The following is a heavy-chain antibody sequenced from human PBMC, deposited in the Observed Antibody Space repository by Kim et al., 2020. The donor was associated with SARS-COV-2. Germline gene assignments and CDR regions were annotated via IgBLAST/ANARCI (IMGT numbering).Heavy chain of an antibody. CDR1: GFTFSNYA. Sequence: GGSLRLSCAASGFTFSNYAMSWVRQAPGKGLEWVSGISGNGGSTYYADSVKGRFTISRDNSKNMLYLQMNSLRAEDTAVYYCAKDLRIAVDGTIVDYWGQGTLVTVSS. J-gene: IGHJ4*02. D-gene: IGHD6-19*01. CDR2: ISGNGGST. V-gene: IGHV3-23*01. CDR3: AKDLRIAVDGTIVDY.